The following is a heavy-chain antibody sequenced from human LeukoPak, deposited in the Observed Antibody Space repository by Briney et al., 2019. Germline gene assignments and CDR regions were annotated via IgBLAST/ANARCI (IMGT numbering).Heavy chain of an antibody. CDR1: GGSISSGDYY. V-gene: IGHV4-31*03. D-gene: IGHD3-10*01. CDR2: IFYSGSA. CDR3: ARGSTLIRGFDY. J-gene: IGHJ4*02. Sequence: TSQTLSLTCTVSGGSISSGDYYWNWIRQHPEKSLEWIGYIFYSGSAYYNPSLKSRVTISVDTSKNQFSLKLSSMTAADTAVYYCARGSTLIRGFDYWGQGTLVTVSS.